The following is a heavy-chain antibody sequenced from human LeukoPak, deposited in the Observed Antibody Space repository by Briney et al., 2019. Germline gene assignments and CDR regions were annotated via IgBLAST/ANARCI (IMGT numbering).Heavy chain of an antibody. J-gene: IGHJ5*02. CDR2: IYSGGTT. Sequence: GGSLRLSCAVSGFTVSSNYINWVRQAPGKGLEWVSVIYSGGTTYYADSVKGRFTISRDNSKNTVHLQMNSLRAEDTAVYYCTRGQSVGTTTGWFDPWGQGTLVTVSS. CDR3: TRGQSVGTTTGWFDP. V-gene: IGHV3-53*01. CDR1: GFTVSSNY. D-gene: IGHD1-26*01.